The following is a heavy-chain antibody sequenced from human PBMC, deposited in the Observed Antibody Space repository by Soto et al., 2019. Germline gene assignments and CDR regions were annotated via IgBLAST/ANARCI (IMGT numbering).Heavy chain of an antibody. CDR2: ISSTGSYI. V-gene: IGHV3-21*01. D-gene: IGHD4-17*01. J-gene: IGHJ4*02. CDR1: GFTFSSYT. CDR3: AVIDYGGIDS. Sequence: GGSLRLSCAASGFTFSSYTMAWVRQAPGKGLEWISSISSTGSYIHYADSVKGRFTISRDNANNSLFLQMNSLRSEDTAVYYCAVIDYGGIDSWGQGTLVTVSS.